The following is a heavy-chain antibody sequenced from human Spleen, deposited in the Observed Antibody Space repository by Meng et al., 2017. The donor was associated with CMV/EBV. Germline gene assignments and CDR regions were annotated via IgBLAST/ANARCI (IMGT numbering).Heavy chain of an antibody. CDR3: ARGWGRIRITMVRGVISY. D-gene: IGHD3-10*01. V-gene: IGHV4-34*01. CDR1: GSFSGCY. J-gene: IGHJ4*02. CDR2: INHGGST. Sequence: GSFSGCYWSWIRQPPGKVLEWIGEINHGGSTNYNPSLKSRVTISVDTSKNQFSLKVNSVTAADTAVYYCARGWGRIRITMVRGVISYWGQGTLVTVSS.